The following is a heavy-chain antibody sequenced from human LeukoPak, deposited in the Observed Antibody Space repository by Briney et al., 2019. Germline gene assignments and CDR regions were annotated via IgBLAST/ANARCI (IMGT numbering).Heavy chain of an antibody. CDR3: ARVGGSDSSGLDAFDI. Sequence: GGSLRLSCAASGFTFSSYWMSWVRQAPGKGLEWVANIKQDGSEKYYVDSVKGRFTISRDNAKNSLSLQMNSLRVEDTAVYYCARVGGSDSSGLDAFDIWGQGTMVTVSS. CDR1: GFTFSSYW. V-gene: IGHV3-7*01. D-gene: IGHD3-22*01. J-gene: IGHJ3*02. CDR2: IKQDGSEK.